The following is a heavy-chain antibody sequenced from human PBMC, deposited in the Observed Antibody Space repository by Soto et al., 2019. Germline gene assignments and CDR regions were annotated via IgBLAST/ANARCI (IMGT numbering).Heavy chain of an antibody. D-gene: IGHD3-3*01. CDR1: GFTFSSYG. Sequence: GGSLRLSCAASGFTFSSYGMHWVRPAPGKGLEWVAVISYDGSNKYYADSVKGRFTISSDNSKNTLYLQMNSLRAEDTAVYYCAKGRRVLERVMYYGMDVWGQGTTVTVSS. V-gene: IGHV3-30*18. CDR3: AKGRRVLERVMYYGMDV. CDR2: ISYDGSNK. J-gene: IGHJ6*02.